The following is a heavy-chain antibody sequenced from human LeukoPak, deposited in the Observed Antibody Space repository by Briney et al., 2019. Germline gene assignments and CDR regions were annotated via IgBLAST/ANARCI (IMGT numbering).Heavy chain of an antibody. CDR2: TYYRSKWYN. D-gene: IGHD6-13*01. J-gene: IGHJ5*02. CDR3: ARGRVSSWYLAEFDP. CDR1: GDSVSINSAA. V-gene: IGHV6-1*01. Sequence: SQTLSLTCAISGDSVSINSAAWNWIRQSPSRGLEWLGKTYYRSKWYNDYAVSVKSRITINPDTSKNQFSLQLNSVTPEDTAVYYCARGRVSSWYLAEFDPWGQGTLVTVSS.